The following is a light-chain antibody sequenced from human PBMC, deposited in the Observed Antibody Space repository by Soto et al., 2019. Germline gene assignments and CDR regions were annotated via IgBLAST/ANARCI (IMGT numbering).Light chain of an antibody. CDR2: EVN. CDR1: SSDVGGYNY. V-gene: IGLV2-8*01. Sequence: QSLVAQPPSASWSPGRSVTISCTGTSSDVGGYNYVSWYQQHPGKAPKLMIYEVNKRPSGVPDRFSASKSGNTASLTVSGLQAEDGADYYCSSYAGSNILFGTGTKVTVL. J-gene: IGLJ1*01. CDR3: SSYAGSNIL.